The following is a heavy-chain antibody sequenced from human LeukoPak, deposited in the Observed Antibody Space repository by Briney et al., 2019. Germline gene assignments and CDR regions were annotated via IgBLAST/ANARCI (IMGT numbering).Heavy chain of an antibody. CDR3: ARDNDYGDYLVY. Sequence: PGGSLRLSCAASGFTFSSYGMNWVRQAPGKGLEWVSYISSSGSTIYYADSVKGRFTISRDNAKNSLYLQMNSLRAEDTAVYYCARDNDYGDYLVYWGQGTLVTVSS. J-gene: IGHJ4*02. V-gene: IGHV3-48*03. CDR1: GFTFSSYG. D-gene: IGHD4-17*01. CDR2: ISSSGSTI.